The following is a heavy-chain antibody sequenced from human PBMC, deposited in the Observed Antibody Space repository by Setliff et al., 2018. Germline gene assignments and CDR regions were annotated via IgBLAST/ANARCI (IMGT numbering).Heavy chain of an antibody. Sequence: PSETLSLTCTVSGGSISSYYWSWIRQPPGKGLEWIGYIYNSGSTNYNPSLKSRVTISVDTSKNQISLKLTSVTAADTAMYYCARGCAAGACYSDYYYYMDVWGKGTTVTVSS. V-gene: IGHV4-59*01. CDR1: GGSISSYY. CDR3: ARGCAAGACYSDYYYYMDV. D-gene: IGHD2-15*01. CDR2: IYNSGST. J-gene: IGHJ6*03.